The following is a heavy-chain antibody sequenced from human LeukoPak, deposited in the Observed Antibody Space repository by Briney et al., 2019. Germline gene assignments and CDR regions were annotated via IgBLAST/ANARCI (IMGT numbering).Heavy chain of an antibody. D-gene: IGHD2-21*01. CDR3: AKDFRIGYSAHFDY. Sequence: GGSLRLSCAASEFTFSSYGMHWVRQAPGKGLEWVAVIWYDGSNKYYADSVKGRFTISRDNSKNTLYLQMDSLRGEDTAVYYCAKDFRIGYSAHFDYWGQGALVTVSS. CDR1: EFTFSSYG. J-gene: IGHJ4*02. CDR2: IWYDGSNK. V-gene: IGHV3-33*06.